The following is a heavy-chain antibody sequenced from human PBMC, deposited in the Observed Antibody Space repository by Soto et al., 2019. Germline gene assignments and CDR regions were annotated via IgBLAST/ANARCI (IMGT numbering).Heavy chain of an antibody. CDR3: AKDSSSSVYNY. V-gene: IGHV3-23*01. CDR2: ISGSGGST. J-gene: IGHJ4*02. D-gene: IGHD3-22*01. CDR1: GFTFSSYA. Sequence: GGSLRLSCAAPGFTFSSYAMSWVRQAPGKGLEWVSAISGSGGSTYYADSVKGRFTISRDNSKNTLYLQMNSLRAEDTAVYFCAKDSSSSVYNYWGQGTLVTVSS.